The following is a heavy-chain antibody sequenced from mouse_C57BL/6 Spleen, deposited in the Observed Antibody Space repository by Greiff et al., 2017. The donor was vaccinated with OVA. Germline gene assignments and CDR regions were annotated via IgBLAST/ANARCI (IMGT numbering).Heavy chain of an antibody. CDR1: GYTFTSYW. CDR2: IDPSDSYT. J-gene: IGHJ2*01. D-gene: IGHD1-1*01. V-gene: IGHV1-69*01. Sequence: VQLQQSGAELVMPGASVKLSCKASGYTFTSYWMHWVKQRPGQGLEWIGEIDPSDSYTNYNQKFKGKSTMTVDKSSSTAYMQLSSLTSEDSAVYYCARGWYYYGSSYYFDYWGKGTTVTVSS. CDR3: ARGWYYYGSSYYFDY.